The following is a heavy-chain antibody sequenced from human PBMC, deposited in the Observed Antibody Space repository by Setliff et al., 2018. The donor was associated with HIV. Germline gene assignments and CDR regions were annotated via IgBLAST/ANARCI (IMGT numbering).Heavy chain of an antibody. Sequence: ETLSLTCAFYGASFTDYWNWIRQPPGKGLEWIGEIHHTGHINYNPSFKSRVTMSLDMSTNQFSLKMASMTAADSAVYYCARGRRSSGWYVYHWGQGTLVTVSS. CDR1: GASFTDY. CDR3: ARGRRSSGWYVYH. D-gene: IGHD6-19*01. J-gene: IGHJ4*02. CDR2: IHHTGHI. V-gene: IGHV4-34*01.